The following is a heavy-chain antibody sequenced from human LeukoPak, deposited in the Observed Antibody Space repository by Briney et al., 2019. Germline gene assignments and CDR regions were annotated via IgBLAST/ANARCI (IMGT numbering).Heavy chain of an antibody. CDR2: IKSKTDGGTT. Sequence: GSLRLSCTASGFTFGDYAMSWVRQAPGKGLEWVGRIKSKTDGGTTDYAAPVKGRFTISRDDSKNTLYLQMNSLKTEDTAVCYCTTEDIVVVPAADYWGQGTLVTVSS. CDR3: TTEDIVVVPAADY. D-gene: IGHD2-2*01. J-gene: IGHJ4*02. CDR1: GFTFGDYA. V-gene: IGHV3-15*01.